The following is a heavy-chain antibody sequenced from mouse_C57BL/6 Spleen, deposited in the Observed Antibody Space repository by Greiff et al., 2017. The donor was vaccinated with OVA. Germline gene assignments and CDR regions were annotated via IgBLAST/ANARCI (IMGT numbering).Heavy chain of an antibody. D-gene: IGHD2-5*01. J-gene: IGHJ4*01. CDR3: AREDYSNYEEIDYYAMGY. V-gene: IGHV1-59*01. Sequence: QVQLQQSGAELVRPGTSVKLSCKASGYTFTSYWMHWVKQRPGQGLEWIGVIDPSDSYTNYNQKFKGKATLTVDTSSSTAYMQLSSLTSEDSAVYYCAREDYSNYEEIDYYAMGYWGQGTSVTVSS. CDR2: IDPSDSYT. CDR1: GYTFTSYW.